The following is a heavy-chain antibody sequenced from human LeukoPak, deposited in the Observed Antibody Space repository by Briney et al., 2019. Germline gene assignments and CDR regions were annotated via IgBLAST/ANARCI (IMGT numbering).Heavy chain of an antibody. CDR1: EFTFSTYW. V-gene: IGHV3-7*04. J-gene: IGHJ4*02. Sequence: GGSLRLSCAASEFTFSTYWMSWVRQAPGKGLEWVANIKQDGTEKYYVDSVNGRFTISRDNAKNSLYLQMSSLRAEDTAVYYCARAVGATHFDYWGRGTQVTVSS. CDR3: ARAVGATHFDY. CDR2: IKQDGTEK. D-gene: IGHD1-26*01.